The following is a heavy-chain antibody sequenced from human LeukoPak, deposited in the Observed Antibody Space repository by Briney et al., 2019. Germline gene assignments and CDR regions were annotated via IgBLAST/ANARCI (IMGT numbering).Heavy chain of an antibody. CDR1: GGSISSDY. CDR2: IYYRGST. V-gene: IGHV4-59*01. Sequence: SETLSLTCTVSGGSISSDYWSWIRQPPGKGLEWIGYIYYRGSTNYNPSLKSRVTISVDASKNQFSLKLSSVTAADTAVYYCARLSGYSSGHYYSDYWGQGTLVTVSS. CDR3: ARLSGYSSGHYYSDY. D-gene: IGHD3-22*01. J-gene: IGHJ4*02.